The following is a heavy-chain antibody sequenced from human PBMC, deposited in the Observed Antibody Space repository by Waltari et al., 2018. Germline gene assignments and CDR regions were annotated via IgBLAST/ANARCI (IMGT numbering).Heavy chain of an antibody. V-gene: IGHV4-34*01. J-gene: IGHJ4*02. Sequence: QVQLQQWGAGLFKPSETLSLTCAVYGGSFSGYYWSWIRQPPGKGLEWIGEINHSGSTNYNPSLKSRVTISVDTSKNQFSLKLSSVTAADTAVYYCARPSRYSPSGWAYWGQGTLVTVSS. CDR1: GGSFSGYY. D-gene: IGHD6-13*01. CDR2: INHSGST. CDR3: ARPSRYSPSGWAY.